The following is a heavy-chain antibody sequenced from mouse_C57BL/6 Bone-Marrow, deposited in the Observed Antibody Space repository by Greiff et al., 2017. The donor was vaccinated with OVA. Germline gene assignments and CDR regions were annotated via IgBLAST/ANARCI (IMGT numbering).Heavy chain of an antibody. D-gene: IGHD4-1*01. CDR3: ARMLGPHYFDY. CDR1: GFTFSDYG. V-gene: IGHV5-15*01. CDR2: ISNLAYSI. J-gene: IGHJ2*01. Sequence: EVKLMESGGGLVQPGGSLKLSCAASGFTFSDYGMAWVRQAPRKGPEWVAFISNLAYSIYYADTVTGRFTISRENAKNTLYLEMSSLRSEDTAMYYCARMLGPHYFDYWGQGTTLTVSS.